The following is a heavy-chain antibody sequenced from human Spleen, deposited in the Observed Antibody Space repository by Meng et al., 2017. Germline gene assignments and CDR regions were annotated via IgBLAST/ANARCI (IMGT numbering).Heavy chain of an antibody. J-gene: IGHJ5*02. V-gene: IGHV4-39*01. Sequence: QAQLQESGPGLVKPSGTLSLTCSVSGGSISTSGYYWGWIRQPPGKGLEWIGSIGHSGFTYYTPSLKSRVTVSIDTSRNQFSLWLTSVTAADTAVYYCVRSSAWVRTGFDPWGQGTLVTVSS. CDR1: GGSISTSGYY. CDR2: IGHSGFT. D-gene: IGHD6-19*01. CDR3: VRSSAWVRTGFDP.